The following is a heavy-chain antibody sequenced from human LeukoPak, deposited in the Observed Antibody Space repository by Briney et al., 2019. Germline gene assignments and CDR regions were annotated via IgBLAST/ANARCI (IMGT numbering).Heavy chain of an antibody. CDR1: GFTFSSFS. J-gene: IGHJ4*02. CDR3: ARGSLGSRFFFDY. D-gene: IGHD6-13*01. Sequence: GGSLRLSCAASGFTFSSFSMAWVRQAPGKGPEWVSTISRSGDATYYADSVKGRFTISRDNSWNTLYLQMSSLRVDDTALYYCARGSLGSRFFFDYWGQGTLVTASS. CDR2: ISRSGDAT. V-gene: IGHV3-23*01.